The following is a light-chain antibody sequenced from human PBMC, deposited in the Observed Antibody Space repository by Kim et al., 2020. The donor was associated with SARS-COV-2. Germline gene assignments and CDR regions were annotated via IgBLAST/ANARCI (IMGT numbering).Light chain of an antibody. J-gene: IGKJ2*01. CDR2: DAS. V-gene: IGKV1-33*01. CDR3: QQYDNLPRT. Sequence: DIQMTQSPSSLSASAGDRVTITCQASQGISNYLNWYQQKPGKAPKLLIYDASNLETGVPSRFSGSGSGTDFTFTISSLQPEDIATYYCQQYDNLPRTFGQGTKLEI. CDR1: QGISNY.